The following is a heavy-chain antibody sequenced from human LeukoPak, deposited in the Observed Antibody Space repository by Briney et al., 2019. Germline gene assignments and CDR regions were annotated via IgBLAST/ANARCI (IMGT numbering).Heavy chain of an antibody. CDR2: INPNSGGT. CDR3: AREFQRPHSGSYYRIGY. V-gene: IGHV1-2*06. D-gene: IGHD1-26*01. Sequence: ASVTVSCKASGYTFTVYYMHWVRQAPGQGLEWMGRINPNSGGTNYAQKFQGRVTMTRDTSISTAYMELSRLRSDDTAVYYCAREFQRPHSGSYYRIGYWSQGTLVTVSS. CDR1: GYTFTVYY. J-gene: IGHJ4*02.